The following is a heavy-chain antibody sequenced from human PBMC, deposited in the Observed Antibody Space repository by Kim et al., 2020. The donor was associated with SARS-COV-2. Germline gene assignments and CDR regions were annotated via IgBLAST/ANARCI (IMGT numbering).Heavy chain of an antibody. J-gene: IGHJ4*02. D-gene: IGHD1-26*01. CDR3: VRGYNFDD. V-gene: IGHV3-53*01. Sequence: GGSLRLSCAASGFTVNSNYMNWVRQAPGKGLEWVSVIYIGGSTYYADSVKGRFTISRDESNNILFLQMNDLRAEDTAMYFCVRGYNFDDWGQGTLVTVPS. CDR2: IYIGGST. CDR1: GFTVNSNY.